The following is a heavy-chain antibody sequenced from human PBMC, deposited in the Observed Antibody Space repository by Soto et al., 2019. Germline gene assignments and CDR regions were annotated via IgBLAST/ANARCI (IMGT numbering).Heavy chain of an antibody. CDR3: ARALPRRQLVPQAVLGY. D-gene: IGHD6-6*01. J-gene: IGHJ4*02. CDR2: INSDGSST. V-gene: IGHV3-74*01. Sequence: GGSLRLSCAASGFTFSSYWMHWVRQAPGKGLVWVSRINSDGSSTSYADSVKGRFTISRDNAKNTLYLQMNSLRAEDTAVYYCARALPRRQLVPQAVLGYWGQGTLVTVSS. CDR1: GFTFSSYW.